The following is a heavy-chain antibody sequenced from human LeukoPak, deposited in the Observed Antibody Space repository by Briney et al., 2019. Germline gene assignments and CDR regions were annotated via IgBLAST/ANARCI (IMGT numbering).Heavy chain of an antibody. CDR1: GFTFSSYG. V-gene: IGHV3-30*19. CDR2: ISYDGSNK. Sequence: GRSLRLSCAASGFTFSSYGMHWVRQAPGKGLEWVAVISYDGSNKYYADSVKGRFTISRDNSKNTLYVQMNSLRAEDTAVYYCASDLKYQLLYIDYYYYYGMDVWGQGTTVTVSS. D-gene: IGHD2-2*02. CDR3: ASDLKYQLLYIDYYYYYGMDV. J-gene: IGHJ6*02.